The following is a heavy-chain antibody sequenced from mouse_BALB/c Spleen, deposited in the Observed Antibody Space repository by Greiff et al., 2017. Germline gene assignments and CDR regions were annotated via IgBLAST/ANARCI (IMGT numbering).Heavy chain of an antibody. V-gene: IGHV2-6-7*01. Sequence: VKLMESGPGLVAPSQSLSITCTVSGFSLTGYGVNWVRQPPGKGLEWLGMIWGDGSTDYNSALKSRLSISKDNSKSQVFLKMNSLQTDDTARYYCARDNGRTHWYFDVWGAGTTVTVSS. J-gene: IGHJ1*01. D-gene: IGHD1-1*01. CDR2: IWGDGST. CDR1: GFSLTGYG. CDR3: ARDNGRTHWYFDV.